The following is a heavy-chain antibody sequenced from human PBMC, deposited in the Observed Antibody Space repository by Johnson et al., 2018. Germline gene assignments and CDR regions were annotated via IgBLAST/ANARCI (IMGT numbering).Heavy chain of an antibody. CDR1: GFTFSSYS. CDR3: YSALWSHYYYYYMDV. V-gene: IGHV3-21*01. CDR2: ISSSSSYI. J-gene: IGHJ6*03. D-gene: IGHD1-26*01. Sequence: SGFTFSSYSMHWVRQAPGKGLEWVSSISSSSSYIYYADSVKGRFTISRDNAKNSLYLQMNSLRAEDTAVYYCYSALWSHYYYYYMDVWGKGTTVTVSS.